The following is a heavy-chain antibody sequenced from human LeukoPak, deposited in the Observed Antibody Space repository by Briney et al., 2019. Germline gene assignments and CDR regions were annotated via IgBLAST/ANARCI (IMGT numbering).Heavy chain of an antibody. V-gene: IGHV4-39*01. J-gene: IGHJ4*02. Sequence: SETLSLTCTVSGGSISSSSYYWGWIRQPPGKGLEWIGSIFYSGSTYYNPSLQSRVTISVDTSKNRFSLKLTSVTATDTAVYYCARYRGAVAGNYFDYWGQGTLVTVSS. CDR2: IFYSGST. D-gene: IGHD6-19*01. CDR1: GGSISSSSYY. CDR3: ARYRGAVAGNYFDY.